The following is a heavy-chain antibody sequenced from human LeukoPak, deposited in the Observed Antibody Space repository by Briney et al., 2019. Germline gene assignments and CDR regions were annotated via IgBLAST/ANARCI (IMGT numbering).Heavy chain of an antibody. J-gene: IGHJ4*02. CDR2: IIPIFGTA. D-gene: IGHD2-15*01. CDR1: GGTFSSYA. CDR3: ARGGALGYCSGGSCYPKATFDY. V-gene: IGHV1-69*05. Sequence: SVKVSCKASGGTFSSYAISWVRQAPGQGLEWMGRIIPIFGTANYAQKFQGRGTITTDESTSTAYMELSSLRSEDTAVYYCARGGALGYCSGGSCYPKATFDYWGQGTLVTVSS.